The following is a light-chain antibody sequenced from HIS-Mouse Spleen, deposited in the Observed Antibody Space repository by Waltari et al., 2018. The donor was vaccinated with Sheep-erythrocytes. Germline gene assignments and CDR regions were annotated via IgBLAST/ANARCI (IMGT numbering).Light chain of an antibody. CDR1: SSSAGSYNL. CDR3: CSYAGSSTPWV. CDR2: EGS. V-gene: IGLV2-23*01. Sequence: QSALTQPASVSGSPGQSITISCPGTSSSAGSYNLFPWYQQHPGKAPKLMIYEGSKRPSGVSNRFSGSKSGNTASLTISGLQAEDEADYYCCSYAGSSTPWVFGGGTKLTVL. J-gene: IGLJ3*02.